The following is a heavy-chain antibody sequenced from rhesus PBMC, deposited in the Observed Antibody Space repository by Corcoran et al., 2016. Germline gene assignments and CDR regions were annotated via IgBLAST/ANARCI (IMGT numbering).Heavy chain of an antibody. J-gene: IGHJ5-1*01. Sequence: QVQLQESGPGLVKPSETLSLTGAVSGGSLSRYWWSWTREPQGKGLEWLGEIKCNSGTPNYTPSLKSRVTISKDASKNPFSLKLSSVTAADTAVYYCARGRWWYTYRFDVWGPGVLVTVSS. CDR2: IKCNSGTP. CDR3: ARGRWWYTYRFDV. CDR1: GGSLSRYW. V-gene: IGHV4-80*01. D-gene: IGHD2-39*02.